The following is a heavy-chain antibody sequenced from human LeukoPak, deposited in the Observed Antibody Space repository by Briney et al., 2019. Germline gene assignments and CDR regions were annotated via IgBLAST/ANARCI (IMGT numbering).Heavy chain of an antibody. V-gene: IGHV1-3*01. CDR1: GYTFTGYA. Sequence: ASVKVSCKASGYTFTGYAMHWVRQAPGQRLEWMGWINAGNGNTKYSQKFQGRVTITRDTSASTAYMELSSLRSEDTAVYYCALERGYYDSSGYYHYYYGMDVWGQGTTVTVSS. D-gene: IGHD3-22*01. CDR3: ALERGYYDSSGYYHYYYGMDV. CDR2: INAGNGNT. J-gene: IGHJ6*02.